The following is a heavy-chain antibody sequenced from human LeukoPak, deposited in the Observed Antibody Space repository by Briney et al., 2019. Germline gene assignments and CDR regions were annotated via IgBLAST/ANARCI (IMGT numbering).Heavy chain of an antibody. CDR3: ARDGPYDSSGYYYFDY. CDR2: IYTSGST. Sequence: PSETLSLTCSVSGGSISSGSYYWSWIRQPAGKGLEWIGRIYTSGSTNYNPSLKSRVTISVDTSKNQFSLKLSSVTAADTAVYYCARDGPYDSSGYYYFDYWGQGTLVTVSS. J-gene: IGHJ4*02. CDR1: GGSISSGSYY. V-gene: IGHV4-61*02. D-gene: IGHD3-22*01.